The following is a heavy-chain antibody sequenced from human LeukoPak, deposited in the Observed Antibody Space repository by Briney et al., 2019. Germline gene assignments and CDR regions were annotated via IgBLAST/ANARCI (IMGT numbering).Heavy chain of an antibody. Sequence: ASVKVSCKASGYIFTSYGISWMRQAPGQGLEWMGIINPSGVSTIYAQKFQGRVTMTRDMSTSTVYMELSSLRSEDTAVYYCARDTDYDILTGYTSNRFDPWGQGTLVTVSS. J-gene: IGHJ5*02. CDR1: GYIFTSYG. CDR3: ARDTDYDILTGYTSNRFDP. V-gene: IGHV1-46*01. CDR2: INPSGVST. D-gene: IGHD3-9*01.